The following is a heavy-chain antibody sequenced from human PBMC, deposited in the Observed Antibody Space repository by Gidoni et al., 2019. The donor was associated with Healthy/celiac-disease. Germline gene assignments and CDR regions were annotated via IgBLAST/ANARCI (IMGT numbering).Heavy chain of an antibody. J-gene: IGHJ2*01. V-gene: IGHV3-33*01. CDR2: IWYDGSNK. CDR3: ARDRGDGYIFWYFDL. Sequence: QVQLVESGGGVVQPGRSLRLSCAASGFTFSSYGMPWVRQAPGKGLEWVAVIWYDGSNKYYADSVKGRFTISRDNSKNTLYLQMNSLRAEDTAVYYCARDRGDGYIFWYFDLWGRGTLVTVSS. D-gene: IGHD5-12*01. CDR1: GFTFSSYG.